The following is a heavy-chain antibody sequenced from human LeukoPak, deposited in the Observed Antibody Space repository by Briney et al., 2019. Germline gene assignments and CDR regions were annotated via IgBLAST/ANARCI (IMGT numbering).Heavy chain of an antibody. J-gene: IGHJ4*02. CDR3: TTSLYSSDWMGYFAS. Sequence: GGSLRLSCAVSGFTFSSYGMNWVRQVPGKGLEWVGRIKSKSHGGTTDYAAPVKGRFTISRDDSQNTLYLQMSSLKTEDTAVYYCTTSLYSSDWMGYFASWGQGALVTVSS. CDR2: IKSKSHGGTT. D-gene: IGHD6-19*01. CDR1: GFTFSSYG. V-gene: IGHV3-15*01.